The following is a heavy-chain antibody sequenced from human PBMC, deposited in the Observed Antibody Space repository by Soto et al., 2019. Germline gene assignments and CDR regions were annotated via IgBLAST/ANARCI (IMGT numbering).Heavy chain of an antibody. CDR1: GFTFSSYA. J-gene: IGHJ6*02. CDR2: ISGSGGST. V-gene: IGHV3-23*01. CDR3: AQKVDTALVIFPGPFARDYYYGMDV. D-gene: IGHD5-18*01. Sequence: EVQLLESGGGLVQPGGSLRLSCAASGFTFSSYAMSWVRQAPGKGLEWVSAISGSGGSTYYADSVKGRFTISRDNSKNTLYLQMNSLRAEDTAVYYCAQKVDTALVIFPGPFARDYYYGMDVWGQGTTVTVSS.